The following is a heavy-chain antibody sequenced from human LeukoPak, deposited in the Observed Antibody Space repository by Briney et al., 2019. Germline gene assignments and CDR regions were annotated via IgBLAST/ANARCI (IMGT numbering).Heavy chain of an antibody. D-gene: IGHD4-17*01. CDR1: GGSISSHY. V-gene: IGHV4-4*07. Sequence: PSETLSLTCTVSGGSISSHYWSWIRQPAGKGLEWIGRIYTSGSTNYNPSLKSRVTMSVDTSKNQFSLKLSSVTAADTAVYYCARDLFGDLRSDDAFDIWGQGTMVTVSS. CDR2: IYTSGST. J-gene: IGHJ3*02. CDR3: ARDLFGDLRSDDAFDI.